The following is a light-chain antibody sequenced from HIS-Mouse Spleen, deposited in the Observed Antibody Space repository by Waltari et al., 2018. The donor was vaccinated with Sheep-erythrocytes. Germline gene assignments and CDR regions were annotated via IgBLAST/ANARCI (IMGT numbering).Light chain of an antibody. Sequence: QSVLTQPPSVSGAPGQRVTISCTGSSSNIGAGYAVHWYQQLPGTAPKLPTDGNSNRPSGVPDRFSGSKSGTSASLAITGLQAEDEADYYCQSYDSSLSGWVFGGGTKLTVL. V-gene: IGLV1-40*01. CDR2: GNS. CDR3: QSYDSSLSGWV. J-gene: IGLJ3*02. CDR1: SSNIGAGYA.